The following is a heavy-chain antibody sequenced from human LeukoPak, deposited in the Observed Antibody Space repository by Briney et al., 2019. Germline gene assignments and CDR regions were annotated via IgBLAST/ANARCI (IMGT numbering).Heavy chain of an antibody. V-gene: IGHV3-23*01. CDR2: ISGSGGST. CDR3: AKERSWSVVAATLNWFDP. Sequence: GGSLRLSCAASGFTFSSYAMSWVRQAPGKGLEWVSAISGSGGSTYYADSVKGRFTISRDNSKNTLYLQMNSLRAEDTAVYYCAKERSWSVVAATLNWFDPWVQGTLVTVSS. D-gene: IGHD2-15*01. CDR1: GFTFSSYA. J-gene: IGHJ5*02.